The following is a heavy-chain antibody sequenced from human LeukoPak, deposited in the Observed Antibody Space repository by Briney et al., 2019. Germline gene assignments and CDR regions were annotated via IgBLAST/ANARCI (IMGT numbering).Heavy chain of an antibody. CDR3: ARDLSSTSTGELDS. D-gene: IGHD2/OR15-2a*01. CDR1: GYTFTDYY. J-gene: IGHJ4*02. V-gene: IGHV1-2*06. Sequence: GASVKVSCKTSGYTFTDYYIHWVRQAPGQGLEWMERINPNSGDTYYEQNFQGRVTMTRDTSISTAYMELSRLRSDDTAVYYCARDLSSTSTGELDSWGQGTLVTVSS. CDR2: INPNSGDT.